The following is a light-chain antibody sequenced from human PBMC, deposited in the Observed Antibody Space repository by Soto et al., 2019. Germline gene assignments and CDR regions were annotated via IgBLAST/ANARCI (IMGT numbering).Light chain of an antibody. V-gene: IGLV2-14*01. Sequence: QSALTQPASVSGSPGQSITISCTGTSSDVGGYKYVSWYQQHPGKAPKLMIYEVSKRPSGVSNRFSGSKSGNTASLTISGLQAEVEADYYCNSYTSSSTWVFGGGTKVTVL. J-gene: IGLJ3*02. CDR1: SSDVGGYKY. CDR2: EVS. CDR3: NSYTSSSTWV.